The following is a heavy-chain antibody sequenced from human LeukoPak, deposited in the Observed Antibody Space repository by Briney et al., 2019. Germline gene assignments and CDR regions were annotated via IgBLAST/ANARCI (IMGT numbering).Heavy chain of an antibody. CDR3: AKDLTGYPYYYYGMDV. J-gene: IGHJ6*04. V-gene: IGHV3-23*01. CDR2: TSGSGGST. D-gene: IGHD3-9*01. Sequence: PGGSLRLSCAASGFTFSSYAMNWVRQAPGKGLEWVSATSGSGGSTYYADSVKGRFTISRDNSNNTLYLQMNSLRAEDTAVYYCAKDLTGYPYYYYGMDVWGKGTTVTVCS. CDR1: GFTFSSYA.